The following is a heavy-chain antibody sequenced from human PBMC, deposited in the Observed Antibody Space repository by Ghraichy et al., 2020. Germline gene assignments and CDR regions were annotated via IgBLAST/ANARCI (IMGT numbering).Heavy chain of an antibody. Sequence: SQTLSLTCSVSGGSMDNYYWSWIRQAPGKGLEWIGYIYSSGSTNYSPSLKSRVSMSVDTSINQFSLRLSSVTAADTAVYYCARQRHSYASVGAFDIWGPGTRVTVSS. D-gene: IGHD3-16*01. CDR1: GGSMDNYY. J-gene: IGHJ3*02. V-gene: IGHV4-59*08. CDR2: IYSSGST. CDR3: ARQRHSYASVGAFDI.